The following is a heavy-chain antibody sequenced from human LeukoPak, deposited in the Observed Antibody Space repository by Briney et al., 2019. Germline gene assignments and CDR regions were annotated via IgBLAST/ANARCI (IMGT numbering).Heavy chain of an antibody. Sequence: GGSLRLSCAVSGIIFSAYWMGWVRQAPGKGLEWVANINQDGNQNYYVDSVKGRFTISRDNAKNSLYLEMNSLRADDTAVYYCARPSYSSGRFFDYWGQGTLVTVSS. CDR2: INQDGNQN. CDR3: ARPSYSSGRFFDY. J-gene: IGHJ4*02. V-gene: IGHV3-7*05. D-gene: IGHD3-10*01. CDR1: GIIFSAYW.